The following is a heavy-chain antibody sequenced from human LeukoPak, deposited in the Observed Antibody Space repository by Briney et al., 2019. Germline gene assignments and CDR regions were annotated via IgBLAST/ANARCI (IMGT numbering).Heavy chain of an antibody. V-gene: IGHV1-46*01. CDR3: ARDWRIALVRGVINVPGGMNV. D-gene: IGHD3-10*01. CDR1: AYTFTTYY. J-gene: IGHJ6*02. CDR2: IYPSTGST. Sequence: ASVKVSCKSSAYTFTTYYIHWVRQAPGQGLEWIGMIYPSTGSTYYAQRFQGRVTMTRDTSTSTVYMELGSLTSDNTAVYYCARDWRIALVRGVINVPGGMNVWGQGTTVTVSS.